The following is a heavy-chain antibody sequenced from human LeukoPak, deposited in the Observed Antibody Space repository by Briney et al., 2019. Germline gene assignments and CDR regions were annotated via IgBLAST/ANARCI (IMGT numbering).Heavy chain of an antibody. D-gene: IGHD3-22*01. V-gene: IGHV3-23*01. Sequence: GGSLRLSCGASGFTFSSYAMSWVRQAPGKGLEWVSAISGSGGSTYYADSVKGRFTISRDNSKNTLYLQMNSLRAEDTAVYYCAKPYYYDSSGYSDYYYGMDVWGQGTTVTVSS. CDR2: ISGSGGST. CDR3: AKPYYYDSSGYSDYYYGMDV. CDR1: GFTFSSYA. J-gene: IGHJ6*02.